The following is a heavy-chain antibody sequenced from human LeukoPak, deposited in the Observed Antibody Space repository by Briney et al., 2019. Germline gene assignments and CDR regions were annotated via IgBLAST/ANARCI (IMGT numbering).Heavy chain of an antibody. CDR3: AKDLDCSSTTCYPDF. Sequence: GGSLRLSCAASGFTFGSYAMSWVRQAPGKGLEWVSAIRGSGGSTYYADSVKGRFTISRDSSKNTLYLQMNSLRAEDTAVYYCAKDLDCSSTTCYPDFWGQGTLVTVSS. J-gene: IGHJ4*02. CDR2: IRGSGGST. D-gene: IGHD2-2*01. V-gene: IGHV3-23*01. CDR1: GFTFGSYA.